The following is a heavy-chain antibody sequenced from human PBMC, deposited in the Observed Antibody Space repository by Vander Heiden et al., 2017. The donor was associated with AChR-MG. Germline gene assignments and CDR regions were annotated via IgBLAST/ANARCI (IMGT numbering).Heavy chain of an antibody. CDR3: AKDLHSYGTY. D-gene: IGHD5-18*01. J-gene: IGHJ4*02. CDR1: GFTFSSYG. CDR2: IRYDGSNK. Sequence: QVQLVESGGGVVQPGGSLRLSCAASGFTFSSYGMHWVRQAPGKGLERVAFIRYDGSNKYYADSVKGRFTISRDNSKNTLYLQMNSLRAEDTAVYYCAKDLHSYGTYWGQGTLVTVSS. V-gene: IGHV3-30*02.